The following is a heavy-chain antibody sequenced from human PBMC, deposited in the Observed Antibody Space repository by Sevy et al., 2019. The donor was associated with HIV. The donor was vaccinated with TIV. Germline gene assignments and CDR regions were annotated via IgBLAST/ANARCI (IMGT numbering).Heavy chain of an antibody. CDR3: ARAPKYYDFWSGYYTLDY. D-gene: IGHD3-3*01. J-gene: IGHJ4*02. Sequence: ALVKVSCKASGYTFTSYAMHWVRQAPGQRLEWMGWINAGNGNTKYSQKFQGRVIITRDTSASTAYMELSSLRSEDTAVYYCARAPKYYDFWSGYYTLDYWGQGTLVTVSS. V-gene: IGHV1-3*01. CDR1: GYTFTSYA. CDR2: INAGNGNT.